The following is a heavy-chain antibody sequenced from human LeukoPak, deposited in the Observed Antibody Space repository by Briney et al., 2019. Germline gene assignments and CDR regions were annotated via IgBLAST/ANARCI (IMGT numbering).Heavy chain of an antibody. CDR3: TTRGGDTLMRTEAFDY. CDR1: GYTFTDYY. D-gene: IGHD3-16*01. CDR2: MNPDSGGT. Sequence: ASVTVSFKASGYTFTDYYIHWVRQAPGQGLEWMGWMNPDSGGTTYAQKFKGRVTMTRDTSINTAYMDLRRLTSDDTAIYYCTTRGGDTLMRTEAFDYWGLGTLVTVSS. V-gene: IGHV1-2*02. J-gene: IGHJ4*02.